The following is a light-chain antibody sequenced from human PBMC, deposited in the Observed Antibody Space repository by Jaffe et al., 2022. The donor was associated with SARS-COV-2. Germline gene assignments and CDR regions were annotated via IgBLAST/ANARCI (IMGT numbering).Light chain of an antibody. V-gene: IGKV1-8*01. CDR2: AAS. CDR1: QGISNS. CDR3: QQYYNYPLT. J-gene: IGKJ1*01. Sequence: AIRMTQSPSSISASTGDRVTITCRASQGISNSLAWYQLQPGKAPKLLISAASTLQTGVPSRFSGSGSGTDFTLTVSSLQSEDFATYYCQQYYNYPLTFGRGTQVEMK.